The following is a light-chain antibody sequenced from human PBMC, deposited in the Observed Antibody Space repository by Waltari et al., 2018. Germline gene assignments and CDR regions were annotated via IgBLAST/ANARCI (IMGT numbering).Light chain of an antibody. V-gene: IGKV3-15*01. CDR1: QSVSSN. J-gene: IGKJ1*01. Sequence: EIVMTQSPATLSVSPGERAILSCRASQSVSSNLAWYQQKPGQAPRLLIYGASTRAAGIPARFSGSGSDTELTLTINTLQSEDFAVYYCQHYDVWRTFGQGTKVEIK. CDR3: QHYDVWRT. CDR2: GAS.